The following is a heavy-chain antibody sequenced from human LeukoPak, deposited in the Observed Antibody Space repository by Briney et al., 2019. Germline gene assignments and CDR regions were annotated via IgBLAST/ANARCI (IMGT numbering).Heavy chain of an antibody. J-gene: IGHJ4*02. CDR3: ARDPEWELTGADY. CDR2: INPNSGGT. V-gene: IGHV1-2*06. D-gene: IGHD1-26*01. CDR1: GYTFTGYY. Sequence: ASVKVSCKASGYTFTGYYMHWVRQAPGQGLEWMGRINPNSGGTNYARKFQGRVTMTRDTSISTAYMELSRLRSDDTAVYYCARDPEWELTGADYWGQGTLVTVSS.